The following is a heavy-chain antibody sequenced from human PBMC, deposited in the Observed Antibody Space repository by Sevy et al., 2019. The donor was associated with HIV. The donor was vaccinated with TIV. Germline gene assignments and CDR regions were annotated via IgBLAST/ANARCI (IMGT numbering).Heavy chain of an antibody. CDR3: ASGTGV. Sequence: ASVKVSRKASGYTFTTYYMHWVRQAPGQGLEWMGMIIPSGGSTTYAQKFQGRITMTRDTSTSTVYMELSSLRSEDTAIYYCASGTGVWGQGTLVTVSS. D-gene: IGHD1-26*01. CDR1: GYTFTTYY. V-gene: IGHV1-46*01. CDR2: IIPSGGST. J-gene: IGHJ4*02.